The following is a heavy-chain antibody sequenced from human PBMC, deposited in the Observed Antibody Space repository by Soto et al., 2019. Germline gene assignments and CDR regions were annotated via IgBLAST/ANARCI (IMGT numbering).Heavy chain of an antibody. V-gene: IGHV3-23*01. CDR3: AKARIAAHSVYYYYGMDV. CDR2: ISGSGGST. Sequence: PGGSLRLSCAASGFTFSSYAMSWVRQAPGKGLEWVSAISGSGGSTYYADSVKGRFTISRDNSKNTLYLQMNSLRAEDTAVYYCAKARIAAHSVYYYYGMDVWGQGTTVTVSS. CDR1: GFTFSSYA. D-gene: IGHD6-6*01. J-gene: IGHJ6*02.